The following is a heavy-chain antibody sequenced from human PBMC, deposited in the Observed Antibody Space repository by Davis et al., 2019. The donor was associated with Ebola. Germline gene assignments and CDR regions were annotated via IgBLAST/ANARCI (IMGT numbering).Heavy chain of an antibody. J-gene: IGHJ6*03. V-gene: IGHV1-2*02. CDR3: ARDLEGRDGSSWSYYYYYMDV. Sequence: ASVKVSCKASGGTFSSYAISWVRQAPGQGLEWMGWINPNSGGTNYAQKFQGRVTMTRATSISTAYVELSRLRSDDTAVYYCARDLEGRDGSSWSYYYYYMDVWGKGTTVTVSS. D-gene: IGHD6-13*01. CDR1: GGTFSSYA. CDR2: INPNSGGT.